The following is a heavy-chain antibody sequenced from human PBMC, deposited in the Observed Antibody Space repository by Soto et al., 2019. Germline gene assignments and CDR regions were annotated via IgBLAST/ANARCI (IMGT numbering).Heavy chain of an antibody. CDR3: ARDPGCGGSCYESYFDY. V-gene: IGHV3-21*01. CDR2: ISSSSSYI. D-gene: IGHD2-15*01. J-gene: IGHJ4*02. CDR1: GFTFSSYS. Sequence: GGSLRLSCAASGFTFSSYSMNWVRQAPGKGLEWVSSISSSSSYIYYADSVKGRFTISRDNAKNSLYLQMNSLRAEDTAVYYCARDPGCGGSCYESYFDYWGQGTLVTVSS.